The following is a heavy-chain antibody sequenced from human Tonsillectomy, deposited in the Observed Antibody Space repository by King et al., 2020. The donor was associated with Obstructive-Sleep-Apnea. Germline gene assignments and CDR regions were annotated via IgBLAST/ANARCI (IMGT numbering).Heavy chain of an antibody. CDR1: GYTFTDHY. Sequence: QLVQSGAEVKKPGASMKVSCRASGYTFTDHYIHWVRQAPGQGLEWMGWVNPYSGGTEYAQKFQGRVTMTRDTSISTSYMDLTSLRSDDTAVYYCAREGGTHRFNWFDAWGQGTLVTVSS. V-gene: IGHV1-2*02. CDR3: AREGGTHRFNWFDA. CDR2: VNPYSGGT. J-gene: IGHJ5*02. D-gene: IGHD2-15*01.